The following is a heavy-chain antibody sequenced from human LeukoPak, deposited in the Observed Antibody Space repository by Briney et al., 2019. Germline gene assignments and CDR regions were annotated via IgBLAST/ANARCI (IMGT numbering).Heavy chain of an antibody. CDR3: AREGSGSYYEGGFGY. CDR1: GFTFNTYA. V-gene: IGHV3-30-3*01. CDR2: ISWNAATT. Sequence: GGSLRLPCAASGFTFNTYAIHWARQAPGKGLEWVAFISWNAATTYYADSVKGRFTISRDDSKNTVYLQMNSLRAEDTAVYYCAREGSGSYYEGGFGYWGQGILVTVSS. J-gene: IGHJ4*02. D-gene: IGHD1-26*01.